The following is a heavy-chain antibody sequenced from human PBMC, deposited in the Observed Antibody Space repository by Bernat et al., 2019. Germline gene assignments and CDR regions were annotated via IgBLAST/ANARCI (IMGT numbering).Heavy chain of an antibody. V-gene: IGHV1-2*02. J-gene: IGHJ5*02. CDR3: ARDPDVYGDSLTWFDT. CDR1: GYTFTGYY. D-gene: IGHD4-17*01. Sequence: QVQLVQSGAEVKKPGASVKVSCKASGYTFTGYYMHWVRQAPGQGLEWMGWINPNSGGTNYAQKFQGRVTMTRDTSIRTVYMEVSRLRSDDTAVYFCARDPDVYGDSLTWFDTWGQGTLVAVSS. CDR2: INPNSGGT.